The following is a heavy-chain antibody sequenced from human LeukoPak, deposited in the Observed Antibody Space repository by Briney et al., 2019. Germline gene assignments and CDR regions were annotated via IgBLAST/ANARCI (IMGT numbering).Heavy chain of an antibody. CDR2: IYYSGST. CDR1: GGSISSGDYY. Sequence: SETLSLTCTVSGGSISSGDYYWSWIRQPPGKGLEWIGYIYYSGSTYHNPSLKSRVTISVDTSKNQFSLKLSSVTAADTAVYYCARERSYDYVWGSYRLFDYWGQGTLVTVSS. V-gene: IGHV4-30-4*01. CDR3: ARERSYDYVWGSYRLFDY. D-gene: IGHD3-16*02. J-gene: IGHJ4*02.